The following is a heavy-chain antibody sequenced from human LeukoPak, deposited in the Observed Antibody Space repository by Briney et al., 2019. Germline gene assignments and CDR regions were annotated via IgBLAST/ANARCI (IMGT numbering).Heavy chain of an antibody. CDR1: GYTFTSYY. J-gene: IGHJ6*02. CDR3: ARDPGRGIWGWLQSPRYYYGMDV. V-gene: IGHV1-46*01. D-gene: IGHD5-24*01. CDR2: INPSGGST. Sequence: ASVKVSCKASGYTFTSYYMHWVRQAPGQGLEWMGIINPSGGSTSYAQKFQGRVTMTRDTSTSTVYMELSSLRSEDTAVYYCARDPGRGIWGWLQSPRYYYGMDVWGQGTSVTVSS.